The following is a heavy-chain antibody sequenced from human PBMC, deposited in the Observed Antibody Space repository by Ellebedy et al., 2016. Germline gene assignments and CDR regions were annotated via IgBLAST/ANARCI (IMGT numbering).Heavy chain of an antibody. D-gene: IGHD2-15*01. J-gene: IGHJ5*02. V-gene: IGHV4-39*07. CDR3: ARGVRHCSGGSCSSQFDP. CDR2: ISYSGTT. CDR1: GGSSSSSEYY. Sequence: SETLSLTCIVSGGSSSSSEYYWGWIRQPPGKTLEYIGSISYSGTTYYNPSLKSRVNISVDTSKNQFSLKLSSVTAADTAVYYCARGVRHCSGGSCSSQFDPWGQGTLVTVSS.